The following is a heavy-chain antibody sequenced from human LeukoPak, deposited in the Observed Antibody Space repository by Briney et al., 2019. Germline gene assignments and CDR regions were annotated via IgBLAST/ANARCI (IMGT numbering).Heavy chain of an antibody. Sequence: GRSLRLSCAASGFTFDDYAMHWVRRAPGKGLEWVSGISWNSGSIGYAGSVKGRFTISRDNAKNSLYLQMNSLRAEDTALYYCAKDFSRYCSSTSCSPFDYWGQGTLVTVSS. CDR2: ISWNSGSI. CDR3: AKDFSRYCSSTSCSPFDY. V-gene: IGHV3-9*01. CDR1: GFTFDDYA. D-gene: IGHD2-2*01. J-gene: IGHJ4*02.